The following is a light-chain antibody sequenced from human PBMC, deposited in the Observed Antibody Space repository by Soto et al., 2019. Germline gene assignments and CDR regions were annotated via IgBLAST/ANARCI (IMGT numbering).Light chain of an antibody. CDR2: GNT. CDR3: QSYDISLSVSVV. CDR1: SSNIGAGYD. V-gene: IGLV1-40*01. Sequence: QSVLTQPPSVSGAPGQRVTISCTGSSSNIGAGYDVQWYQQLPGAAPRLLIFGNTNRPSGVPDRFSGSRSGTSASLAISGLQSEDEDDYSCQSYDISLSVSVVFGGGTKLTVL. J-gene: IGLJ2*01.